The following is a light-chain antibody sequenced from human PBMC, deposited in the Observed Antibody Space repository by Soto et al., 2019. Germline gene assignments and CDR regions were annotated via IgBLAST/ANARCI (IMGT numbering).Light chain of an antibody. V-gene: IGKV3-15*01. CDR3: QQYNDWPPWT. CDR1: QSVSNKY. CDR2: GAS. J-gene: IGKJ1*01. Sequence: EIVLTQSPGTLSLSPGERATLSCRASQSVSNKYLAWYQQRPGQAPRLXXYGASTRATGIPARFSGSGSGTEFTLTISSLQSEDFAVYDCQQYNDWPPWTFGQGTKVDI.